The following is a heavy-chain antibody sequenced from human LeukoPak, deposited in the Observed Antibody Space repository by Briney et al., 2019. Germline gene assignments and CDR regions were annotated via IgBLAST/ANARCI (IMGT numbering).Heavy chain of an antibody. Sequence: PSETLSLTCTVSGGSISSYYWSWIRQPPGKGLEWIGYIYYSGSTYYNPSLKSRVTISVDTSKNQFSLKLSSVTAADTAVYYCARHWTTAHYYGMDVWGQGTTVTVSS. J-gene: IGHJ6*02. CDR2: IYYSGST. D-gene: IGHD4-11*01. CDR1: GGSISSYY. CDR3: ARHWTTAHYYGMDV. V-gene: IGHV4-59*04.